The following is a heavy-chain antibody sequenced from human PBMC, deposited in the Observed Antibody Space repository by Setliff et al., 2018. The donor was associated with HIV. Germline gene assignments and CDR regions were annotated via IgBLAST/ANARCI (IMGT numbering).Heavy chain of an antibody. J-gene: IGHJ6*03. Sequence: PSETLSLTCAVSGYSISSGYYWGWIRQPPGKGLEWIGSIYHSGSTYYNPSLKSRVTISVDTSKNQFSLKLSSVTAADTAVYYCAGGTERQWLTDWYSIFRNYYYHMDVWGKGTTVTVSS. CDR2: IYHSGST. V-gene: IGHV4-38-2*01. CDR3: AGGTERQWLTDWYSIFRNYYYHMDV. D-gene: IGHD6-19*01. CDR1: GYSISSGYY.